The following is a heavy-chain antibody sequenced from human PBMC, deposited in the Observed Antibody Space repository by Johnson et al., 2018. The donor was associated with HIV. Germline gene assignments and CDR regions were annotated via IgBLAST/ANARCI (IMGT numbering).Heavy chain of an antibody. J-gene: IGHJ3*02. CDR3: ARMGGHHGFDI. Sequence: VQLVESGGGLVQPGGSLRLSCSASGFTSDEYAMPWVRQCPGKGLEWVPGLDRKGFTIGYVDSVTGRFAVYRDDATNSLYLQMNSLRPEDTALYYCARMGGHHGFDIWGQGTMVTVSS. CDR1: GFTSDEYA. D-gene: IGHD3-16*01. CDR2: LDRKGFTI. V-gene: IGHV3-9*02.